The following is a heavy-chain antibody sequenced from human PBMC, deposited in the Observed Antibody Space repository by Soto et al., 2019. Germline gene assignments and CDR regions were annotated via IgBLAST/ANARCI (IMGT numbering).Heavy chain of an antibody. V-gene: IGHV1-8*01. J-gene: IGHJ4*02. D-gene: IGHD3-10*01. CDR3: AATLWFGETRYFDY. CDR2: MNPNSGNT. CDR1: GYTFTSYD. Sequence: ASVKVSCKASGYTFTSYDINWVRQATGQGFEWMGWMNPNSGNTGYAQKFQGRVTMTTDTSITTAHMELSSLRSEDTAVYYCAATLWFGETRYFDYWGQGTRVTVSS.